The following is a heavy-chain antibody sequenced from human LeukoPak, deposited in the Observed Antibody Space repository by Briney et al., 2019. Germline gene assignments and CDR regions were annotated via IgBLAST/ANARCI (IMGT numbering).Heavy chain of an antibody. D-gene: IGHD3-10*01. Sequence: SETLSLTCTVSGDSISSYYWSWIRQPPGKGLEWIGSISPSGSTNYNPSLKSRVTISVDTSKNQFSLKLSSVTAADTAVYYCARHREGYYGSGSYWFDYWGQGTLVTVSS. V-gene: IGHV4-4*09. CDR3: ARHREGYYGSGSYWFDY. CDR1: GDSISSYY. J-gene: IGHJ4*02. CDR2: ISPSGST.